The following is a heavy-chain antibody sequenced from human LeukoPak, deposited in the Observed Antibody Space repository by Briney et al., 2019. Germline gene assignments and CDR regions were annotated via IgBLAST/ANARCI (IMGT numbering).Heavy chain of an antibody. V-gene: IGHV3-33*01. J-gene: IGHJ4*02. Sequence: GGSLRLSCAASGFTFSSYGMHWVHQAPGKGLEWVAVIWYDGSNKYYADSVKGRFTISRDNTKNTLYLQTNSLRAEDTAVYYCASGARGDYFDYWGQGTLVTVSS. CDR3: ASGARGDYFDY. D-gene: IGHD7-27*01. CDR1: GFTFSSYG. CDR2: IWYDGSNK.